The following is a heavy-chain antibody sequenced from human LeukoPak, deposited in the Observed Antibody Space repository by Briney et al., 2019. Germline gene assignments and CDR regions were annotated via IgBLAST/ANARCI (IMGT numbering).Heavy chain of an antibody. V-gene: IGHV1-8*01. Sequence: GXSVTVSFKGSXYTFTSYDINWVRQAPGQGLEWMGWMNPNSGNTGYAQKFQGRVTMTRNTSISTAYMELSSLRSEDTAVYYCAMRNGSGSLYFDYWGQGTLVTVSS. J-gene: IGHJ4*02. D-gene: IGHD3-10*01. CDR3: AMRNGSGSLYFDY. CDR2: MNPNSGNT. CDR1: XYTFTSYD.